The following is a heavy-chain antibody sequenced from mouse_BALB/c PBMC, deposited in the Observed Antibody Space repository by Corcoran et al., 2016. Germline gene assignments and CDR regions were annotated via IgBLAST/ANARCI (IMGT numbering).Heavy chain of an antibody. V-gene: IGHV3-6*02. CDR1: GYSINSGYF. Sequence: DVQLQWSGAVLVKPSQSLFLSCAVTGYSINSGYFWNWIRHFPGNKLEWMGYISNDGSNNYNPSLKNRISINRDTSKNLFFLKLNSVTTEDTATYYCARNPHYYGSSPYTLDYCGQGTTLAVSS. CDR3: ARNPHYYGSSPYTLDY. CDR2: ISNDGSN. D-gene: IGHD1-1*01. J-gene: IGHJ2*01.